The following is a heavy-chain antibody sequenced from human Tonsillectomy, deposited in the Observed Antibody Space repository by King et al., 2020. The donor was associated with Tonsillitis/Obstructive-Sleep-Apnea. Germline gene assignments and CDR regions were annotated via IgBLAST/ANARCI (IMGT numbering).Heavy chain of an antibody. D-gene: IGHD3-10*01. CDR3: ARSYYFGSGSPNNMDG. Sequence: VQLQESGPGLVKPSETLSLTCTVSGGSISSYYWSWIRQPPGKGLEWIGYIYYSGSTNYNPSLKSRVTISVDTSKNQFSLKLSSVTAADTAVYYCARSYYFGSGSPNNMDGWGKGTTVTVSS. J-gene: IGHJ6*03. V-gene: IGHV4-59*08. CDR2: IYYSGST. CDR1: GGSISSYY.